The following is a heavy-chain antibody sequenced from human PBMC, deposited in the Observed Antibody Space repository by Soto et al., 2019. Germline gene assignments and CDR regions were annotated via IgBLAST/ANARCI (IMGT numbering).Heavy chain of an antibody. CDR3: ARGAPRGIIHDFDS. Sequence: SETLAVTCVFSTFSLSKEYYWAWIRQPPGKGLEWIGSIHQSGSPYYNPSLKSRLTISIDMSKKQFSLRLSSVTAADTAVYYCARGAPRGIIHDFDSWGQGSLVTVSS. V-gene: IGHV4-38-2*01. J-gene: IGHJ4*02. CDR2: IHQSGSP. D-gene: IGHD3-10*01. CDR1: TFSLSKEYY.